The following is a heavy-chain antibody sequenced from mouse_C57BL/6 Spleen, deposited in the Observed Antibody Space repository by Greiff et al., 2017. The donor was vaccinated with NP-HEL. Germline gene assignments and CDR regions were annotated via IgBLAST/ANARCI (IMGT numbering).Heavy chain of an antibody. Sequence: DVKLVESGPGLVKPSQTVFLTCTVTGISITTGNYRWSWIRQFPGNKLEWIGYIYYRGTITYNPSLTSRTTITRDTPKNQFFLEMNSLTAEDTATYYCARENDQGGYFDYWGQGTTLTVSS. CDR1: GISITTGNYR. CDR2: IYYRGTI. CDR3: ARENDQGGYFDY. D-gene: IGHD2-3*01. V-gene: IGHV3-5*01. J-gene: IGHJ2*01.